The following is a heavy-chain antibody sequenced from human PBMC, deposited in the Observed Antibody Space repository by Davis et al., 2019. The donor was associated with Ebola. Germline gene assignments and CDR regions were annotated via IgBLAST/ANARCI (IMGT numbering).Heavy chain of an antibody. CDR3: ARGQRIAVAGTLTYYYYYGMDV. V-gene: IGHV4-39*01. J-gene: IGHJ6*02. D-gene: IGHD6-19*01. CDR1: GGSISSSSYY. CDR2: IYYSGST. Sequence: GSLRLSCTVSGGSISSSSYYWGWIRQPPGKGLEWIGSIYYSGSTYYNPSLKSRVTISVDTSKNQFSLKLSSVTAADTAVYYCARGQRIAVAGTLTYYYYYGMDVWGQGTTVTVSS.